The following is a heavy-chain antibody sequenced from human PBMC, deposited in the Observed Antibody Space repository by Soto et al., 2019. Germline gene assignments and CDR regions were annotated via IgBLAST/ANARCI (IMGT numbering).Heavy chain of an antibody. D-gene: IGHD3-22*01. CDR2: IIPIFGTA. CDR3: ARDGFDDSSGYYYDPQK. J-gene: IGHJ4*02. Sequence: ASVKVSCKASGGTFSSYAISWVRQAPGQGLEWMGGIIPIFGTANYAQKFQGRVTITADESTSTAYMELSSLRSEDTAVYYCARDGFDDSSGYYYDPQKWGQGTLVTVSS. V-gene: IGHV1-69*13. CDR1: GGTFSSYA.